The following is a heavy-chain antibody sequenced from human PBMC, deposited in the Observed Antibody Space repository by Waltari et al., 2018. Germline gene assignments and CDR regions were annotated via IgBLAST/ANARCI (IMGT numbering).Heavy chain of an antibody. CDR2: INHSGST. CDR1: GGSFSGYY. CDR3: ARGTLRPLKKRPYYFDY. D-gene: IGHD1-1*01. V-gene: IGHV4-34*01. Sequence: QVQLQQWGAGLLKPSETLSLTCAVYGGSFSGYYWSWIRQPPGKGLEWIGEINHSGSTTYNTALNIRVTISVDTSKNQFSLKLSSVTAADTAVYYCARGTLRPLKKRPYYFDYWGQGTLVTVSS. J-gene: IGHJ4*02.